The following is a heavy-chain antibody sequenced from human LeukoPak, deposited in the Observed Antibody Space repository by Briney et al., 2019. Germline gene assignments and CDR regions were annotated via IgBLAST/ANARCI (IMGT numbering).Heavy chain of an antibody. V-gene: IGHV4-59*08. Sequence: SETLSLTCTVSGGSISSYYWSWIRQPPGKGLEWIGYIYYSGSTNYNPSLRSRVTMSVDTSKNQFSLKLTSVTAADTAVYYCARRSPAGMVRWLDPWGQGTLVTVSS. J-gene: IGHJ5*02. D-gene: IGHD2-2*01. CDR3: ARRSPAGMVRWLDP. CDR1: GGSISSYY. CDR2: IYYSGST.